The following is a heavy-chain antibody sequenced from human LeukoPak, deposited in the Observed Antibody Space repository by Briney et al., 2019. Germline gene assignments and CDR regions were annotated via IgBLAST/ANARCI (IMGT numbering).Heavy chain of an antibody. J-gene: IGHJ4*02. CDR1: GFTFSNDY. Sequence: PGGSLRLSCAASGFTFSNDYMNWIRQAPGKGLEGVSYISSSGSVIYYADSVKGRFTISRDNSKNSLYLQMNSLRAEDTAVYYCARGVTKIGGFDYWGQGTLVTVSS. CDR2: ISSSGSVI. V-gene: IGHV3-11*01. D-gene: IGHD3-16*01. CDR3: ARGVTKIGGFDY.